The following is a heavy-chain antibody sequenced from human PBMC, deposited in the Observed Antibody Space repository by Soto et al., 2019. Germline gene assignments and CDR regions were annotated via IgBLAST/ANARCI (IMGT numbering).Heavy chain of an antibody. CDR1: GFTFINYA. J-gene: IGHJ4*01. V-gene: IGHV3-23*01. Sequence: GGPLRLSGAASGFTFINYAMHRVRQSPGKGLEWVSTISNSGGSTYYADSVKGRFTMSRDNSKNTLYLQINNLRAEDTAVYSCAKKKSTGGGPGAFDCWGHGTPATVSS. CDR2: ISNSGGST. CDR3: AKKKSTGGGPGAFDC. D-gene: IGHD1-26*01.